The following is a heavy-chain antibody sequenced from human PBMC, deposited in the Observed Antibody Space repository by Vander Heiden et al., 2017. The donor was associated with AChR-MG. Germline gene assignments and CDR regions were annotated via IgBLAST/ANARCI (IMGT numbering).Heavy chain of an antibody. J-gene: IGHJ2*01. CDR1: GLSLSSSGVG. D-gene: IGHD4-17*01. V-gene: IGHV2-5*02. CDR2: IYWDDDK. CDR3: AHSRSDYVSWYFDL. Sequence: QITLKESGPTLVKPTQTLTLTCTFSGLSLSSSGVGVGWIRQPPGKALEWLALIYWDDDKRYSPSLKSRLTITKDTSKNQVVLTMTNMDPVDTATYYCAHSRSDYVSWYFDLWGRGTLVTVSA.